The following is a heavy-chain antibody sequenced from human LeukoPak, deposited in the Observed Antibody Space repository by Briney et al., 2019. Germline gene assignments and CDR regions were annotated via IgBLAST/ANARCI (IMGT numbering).Heavy chain of an antibody. CDR2: IYTSGST. CDR1: GGSISSYY. D-gene: IGHD3-3*01. J-gene: IGHJ6*03. Sequence: PSETLSLTCTVSGGSISSYYWSWIRQPAGKGLEWIGRIYTSGSTNYNPSLKSRVTMSVDTSKNQFSLKLSSVTAADTAVYYCARVLSRCLEGSPVNFYMDVWGKGTTVTVSS. V-gene: IGHV4-4*07. CDR3: ARVLSRCLEGSPVNFYMDV.